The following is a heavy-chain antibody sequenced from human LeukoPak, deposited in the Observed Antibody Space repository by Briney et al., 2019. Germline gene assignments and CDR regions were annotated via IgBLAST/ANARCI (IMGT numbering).Heavy chain of an antibody. CDR1: GFTFTNYA. D-gene: IGHD3-22*01. CDR2: IGASGADT. V-gene: IGHV3-23*01. CDR3: ARRPRDTSGYYLGAFHD. Sequence: GGSLRLSCAASGFTFTNYAMTWVRQAPGKGLEWVSVIGASGADTYYSDSVKGRFTVSRDNSKNTLFLHMSSLRAEDTAVYFCARRPRDTSGYYLGAFHDWGQGTTVTVSS. J-gene: IGHJ3*01.